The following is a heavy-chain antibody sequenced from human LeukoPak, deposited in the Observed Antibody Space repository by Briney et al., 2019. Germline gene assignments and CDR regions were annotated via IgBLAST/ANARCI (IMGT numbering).Heavy chain of an antibody. Sequence: PGGSLRLSCAASGFTFDDYAMHWVRQAPGKGLEWVSGISWNSGSIGYADSVKGRFTISRDNAKNSLYLQMNSLRAEDMALYYCAKAVGATGGYYFDYWGQGTLVTVSS. J-gene: IGHJ4*02. CDR1: GFTFDDYA. D-gene: IGHD1-26*01. CDR3: AKAVGATGGYYFDY. V-gene: IGHV3-9*03. CDR2: ISWNSGSI.